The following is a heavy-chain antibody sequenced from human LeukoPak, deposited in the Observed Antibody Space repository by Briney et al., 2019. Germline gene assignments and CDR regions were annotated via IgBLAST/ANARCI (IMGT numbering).Heavy chain of an antibody. V-gene: IGHV3-74*01. Sequence: PGGSLRLSWAASGFTFSSYWMHWFRQAPGKGLVWVSRINSDGSSTNYADSVKGRFTISRDNAKNTLYLQMNSLRADDTAVYYCARGKYCSGGSCYEYWFDPWGQGTLVTVSS. CDR2: INSDGSST. J-gene: IGHJ5*02. D-gene: IGHD2-15*01. CDR1: GFTFSSYW. CDR3: ARGKYCSGGSCYEYWFDP.